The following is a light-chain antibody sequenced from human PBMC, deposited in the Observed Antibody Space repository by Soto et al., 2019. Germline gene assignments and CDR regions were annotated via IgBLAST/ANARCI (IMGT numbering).Light chain of an antibody. V-gene: IGKV3D-15*01. CDR3: QMYNNWVAT. Sequence: EIVMTQSPAILSVSPGERVTLSCRANQSISSNLAWYQQKPGHTPRLLIYGATTRATGIPARFSGSGSGTDFTLTTNSLQSEDFAVYYCQMYNNWVATFGGGTKVEI. CDR2: GAT. CDR1: QSISSN. J-gene: IGKJ4*01.